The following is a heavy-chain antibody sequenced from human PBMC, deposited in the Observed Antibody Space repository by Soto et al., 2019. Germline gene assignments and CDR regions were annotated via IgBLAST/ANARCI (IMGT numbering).Heavy chain of an antibody. CDR1: GFTFSSYG. CDR3: ARDLNPYYYDSSGLGGI. CDR2: ISSSSSYI. Sequence: GGSLRLSYAASGFTFSSYGMNWVRQAPGKGLEWVSYISSSSSYIYYADSVKGRFTISRDNAKNSLYLQMNSLRAEDTALYYCARDLNPYYYDSSGLGGIWGQGTMVTVSS. D-gene: IGHD3-22*01. J-gene: IGHJ3*02. V-gene: IGHV3-21*01.